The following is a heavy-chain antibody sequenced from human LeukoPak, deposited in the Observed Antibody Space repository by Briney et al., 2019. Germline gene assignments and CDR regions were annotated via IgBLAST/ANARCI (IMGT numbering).Heavy chain of an antibody. CDR3: AKDANWNDVGGVFDY. V-gene: IGHV3-23*01. CDR1: GFTFSSYA. D-gene: IGHD1-20*01. Sequence: GGSLRLSCAASGFTFSSYAMSWVRQAPGKGLEWVSAISGSGGSTYYADPVKGRFTISRDNSKNTLYLQMNSLRAEDTAVYYCAKDANWNDVGGVFDYWGQGTLVTVSS. J-gene: IGHJ4*02. CDR2: ISGSGGST.